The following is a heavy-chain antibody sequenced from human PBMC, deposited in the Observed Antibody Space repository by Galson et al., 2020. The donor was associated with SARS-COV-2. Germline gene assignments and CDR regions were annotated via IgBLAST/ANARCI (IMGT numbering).Heavy chain of an antibody. CDR1: GYTFTSYY. D-gene: IGHD4-4*01. J-gene: IGHJ6*02. Sequence: ASVKVSCKASGYTFTSYYMHWVRQAPGQGLEWMGIINPSGGSTSYAQKFQGRVTMTSDTSTSTVYMELSSLRSEDTAVYYCARDPTVTTVLGDYLYYCYGMVVWGQGTTVTVS. CDR2: INPSGGST. CDR3: ARDPTVTTVLGDYLYYCYGMVV. V-gene: IGHV1-46*01.